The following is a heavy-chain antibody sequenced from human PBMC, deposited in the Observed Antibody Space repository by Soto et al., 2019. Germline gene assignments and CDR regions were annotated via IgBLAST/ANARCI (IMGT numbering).Heavy chain of an antibody. Sequence: SETLSLTCTVSGGSISSYYWSWIRQHPGKGPECIGHISSSGRASYNPSLKSRLTISVDKSKNEFYLKMRSVTAADTAVYYCAYLRGFTGYPGDWGQGTLVTVSS. J-gene: IGHJ4*02. CDR2: ISSSGRA. V-gene: IGHV4-59*06. CDR1: GGSISSYY. CDR3: AYLRGFTGYPGD. D-gene: IGHD3-16*01.